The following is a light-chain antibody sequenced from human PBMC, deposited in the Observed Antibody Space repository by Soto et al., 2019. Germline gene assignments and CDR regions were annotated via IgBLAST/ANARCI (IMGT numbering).Light chain of an antibody. V-gene: IGLV2-8*01. J-gene: IGLJ2*01. CDR3: TAYAGRFVV. Sequence: QSALIQPPSASGSPGQSVTISCTGTSSDIGTYNYVSWYQHHPGKAPKLIIYEVSKRPSGVPDRFSGSKSDNTASLTVSGLQADDESTYYCTAYAGRFVVFGGGTKLTV. CDR1: SSDIGTYNY. CDR2: EVS.